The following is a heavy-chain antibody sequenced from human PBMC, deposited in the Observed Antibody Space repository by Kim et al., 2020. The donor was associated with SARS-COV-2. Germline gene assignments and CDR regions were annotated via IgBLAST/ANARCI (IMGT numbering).Heavy chain of an antibody. Sequence: RGSTNYNASPKSRLTISADTSKNQFSLKLTSVTAADTAVYYCARLGQAFDIWGQGAMVTVSS. V-gene: IGHV4-61*07. CDR3: ARLGQAFDI. J-gene: IGHJ3*02. CDR2: RGST.